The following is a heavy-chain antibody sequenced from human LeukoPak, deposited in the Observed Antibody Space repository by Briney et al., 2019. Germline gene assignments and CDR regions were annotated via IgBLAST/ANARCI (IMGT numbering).Heavy chain of an antibody. D-gene: IGHD1-26*01. V-gene: IGHV3-23*01. CDR1: GFTFSIYA. J-gene: IGHJ4*02. Sequence: GGSLRLSCAASGFTFSIYAMSWVRQTPGRELEWVAAISGSGDNTYYADSVKGRFTISRDNSKNTLYLQLSSLRADDTAVYYCAEGPTSGSYGILDYWGQGTLVTVSS. CDR2: ISGSGDNT. CDR3: AEGPTSGSYGILDY.